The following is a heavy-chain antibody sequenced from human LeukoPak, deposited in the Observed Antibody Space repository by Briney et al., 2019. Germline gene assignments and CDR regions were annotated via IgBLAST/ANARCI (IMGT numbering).Heavy chain of an antibody. CDR3: ARGKYGDYALAY. Sequence: GGSLRLSCAASGFTFSDYYMSWIRQAPGKRLEWVSYISSSGSTIDYADSVKGRLTISRDNAKNSLYLQMNSLRAEDTAVYYCARGKYGDYALAYWGQGTLVTVSS. CDR1: GFTFSDYY. CDR2: ISSSGSTI. V-gene: IGHV3-11*01. J-gene: IGHJ4*02. D-gene: IGHD4-17*01.